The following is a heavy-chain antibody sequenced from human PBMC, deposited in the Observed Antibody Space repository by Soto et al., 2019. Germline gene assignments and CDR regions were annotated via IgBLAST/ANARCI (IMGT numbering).Heavy chain of an antibody. CDR2: ISGSGGST. J-gene: IGHJ3*02. D-gene: IGHD4-17*01. CDR3: ARDFTVTYDAFDI. V-gene: IGHV3-23*01. CDR1: GFTFSSYA. Sequence: GGSLRLSCAASGFTFSSYAMSWVRQAPGKGLEWVSAISGSGGSTYYADSVKGRFTISRDNSKNTLYLQMNSLRAEDTAVYYCARDFTVTYDAFDIWGQGTMVAVSS.